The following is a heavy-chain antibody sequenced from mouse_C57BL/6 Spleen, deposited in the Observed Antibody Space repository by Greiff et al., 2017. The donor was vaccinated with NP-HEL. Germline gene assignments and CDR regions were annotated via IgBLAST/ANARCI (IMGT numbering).Heavy chain of an antibody. CDR2: ISNLAYSI. D-gene: IGHD1-1*01. CDR1: GFTFSDYG. Sequence: EVKVVESGGGLVQPGGSLKLSCAASGFTFSDYGMAWVRQAPRKGPEWVAFISNLAYSIYYADTVTGRFTISRENAKNTLYLEMSSLRSEDTAMYYCARRGTTLYAMDYWGQGTSVTVSS. V-gene: IGHV5-15*01. J-gene: IGHJ4*01. CDR3: ARRGTTLYAMDY.